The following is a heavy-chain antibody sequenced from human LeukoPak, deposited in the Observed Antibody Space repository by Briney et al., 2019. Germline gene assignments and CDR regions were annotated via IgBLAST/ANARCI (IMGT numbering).Heavy chain of an antibody. V-gene: IGHV4-39*01. CDR2: IFYSGGT. CDR3: ARHSPLVRGVDF. CDR1: GGSINTPNYY. Sequence: PSETLSLTCTVSGGSINTPNYYWGWIRQTPGKGLEWIGNIFYSGGTYYSPSLTSRVTISLDTSRNQFSLKLNSVTAADTAVYYCARHSPLVRGVDFWGQGTLVTVSS. D-gene: IGHD3-10*01. J-gene: IGHJ4*02.